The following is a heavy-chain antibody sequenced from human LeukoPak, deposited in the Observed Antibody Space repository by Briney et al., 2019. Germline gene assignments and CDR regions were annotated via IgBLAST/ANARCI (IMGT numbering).Heavy chain of an antibody. J-gene: IGHJ6*03. CDR3: ARDFKDDFWSGYPTTYYYYMDV. Sequence: PGGSLRLSCAASGFTFSSYTMNWVRQPPGKGLEWVSNIGTSSTTIYYADSVKGRFTISRDNAKNSLYLQMNSLRADDTAVYYCARDFKDDFWSGYPTTYYYYMDVWGKGTTVTVSS. D-gene: IGHD3-3*01. CDR2: IGTSSTTI. CDR1: GFTFSSYT. V-gene: IGHV3-48*01.